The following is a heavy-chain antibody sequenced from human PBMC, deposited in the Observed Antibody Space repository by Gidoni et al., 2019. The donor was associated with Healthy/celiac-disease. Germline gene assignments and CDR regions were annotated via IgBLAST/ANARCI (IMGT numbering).Heavy chain of an antibody. CDR1: GFPFSSYA. CDR2: ISGSGGST. CDR3: AKDVARRWLQWYYFDY. Sequence: EVQLLESGGGLVQPGGSLRLSCAASGFPFSSYAMSWVRQAPGKGLEWVSAISGSGGSTYYADSVKGRFTISRDNSKNTLYLQMNSLRAEDTAVYYCAKDVARRWLQWYYFDYWGQGTLVTVSS. D-gene: IGHD5-12*01. V-gene: IGHV3-23*01. J-gene: IGHJ4*02.